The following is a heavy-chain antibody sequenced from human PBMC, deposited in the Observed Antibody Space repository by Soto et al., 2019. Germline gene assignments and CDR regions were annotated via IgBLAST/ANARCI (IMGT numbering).Heavy chain of an antibody. Sequence: EVQLLESGGGLVQPGESLRLSCAASGFTFSIYAMTWVRQSPGKGLEWVSSMSRTGDNTYYADSVKGRFTISRDNSKNTLYLQMNSLRAEDTAMYYCAKDQSNSNPLYYFDFWGPGTLVTVSS. CDR1: GFTFSIYA. CDR2: MSRTGDNT. J-gene: IGHJ4*02. CDR3: AKDQSNSNPLYYFDF. V-gene: IGHV3-23*01. D-gene: IGHD3-22*01.